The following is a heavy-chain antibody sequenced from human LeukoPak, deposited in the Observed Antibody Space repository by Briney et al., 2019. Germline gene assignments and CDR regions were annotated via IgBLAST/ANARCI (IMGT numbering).Heavy chain of an antibody. CDR2: INHSGST. CDR3: ASVAAATYFNDY. V-gene: IGHV4-34*01. Sequence: KSSETLSLTCAVYGGSFSGYYWSWIRQPPGKGLEWIGEINHSGSTNYNPSLKSRVTISVDTSKNQFSLKLSSVTAADTAVYYCASVAAATYFNDYWGQGTLVTVSS. D-gene: IGHD6-13*01. J-gene: IGHJ4*02. CDR1: GGSFSGYY.